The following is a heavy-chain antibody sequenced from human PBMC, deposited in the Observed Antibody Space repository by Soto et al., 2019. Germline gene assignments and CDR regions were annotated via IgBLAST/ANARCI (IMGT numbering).Heavy chain of an antibody. Sequence: QVQLQESGPGLVKPSETLSLTCTVSGGSISSDYWSWIRQHPGKGLEWIGYIYYSGSTYYNPSLKSRVTISVDTSKNQFSLKLSSVTAADTAVYYCARGPSSGSDYWGQGTLVTVSS. CDR1: GGSISSDY. J-gene: IGHJ4*02. V-gene: IGHV4-31*03. CDR2: IYYSGST. D-gene: IGHD5-12*01. CDR3: ARGPSSGSDY.